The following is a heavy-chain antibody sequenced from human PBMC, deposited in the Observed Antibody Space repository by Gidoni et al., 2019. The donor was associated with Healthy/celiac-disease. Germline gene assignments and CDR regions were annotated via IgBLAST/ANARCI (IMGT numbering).Heavy chain of an antibody. CDR1: GFTFRSYE. V-gene: IGHV3-48*03. J-gene: IGHJ4*02. D-gene: IGHD1-7*01. CDR2: ISSSGSTI. Sequence: EVQLVESGGGWVQPGGSLRLSGAASGFTFRSYEMNWVRQAPGKGLEWVSYISSSGSTIYYADSVKVRFTISRDNAKNSLYLQMNSLRAEDTAVYYCARWRTTDKYYFDYWGQGTLVTVSS. CDR3: ARWRTTDKYYFDY.